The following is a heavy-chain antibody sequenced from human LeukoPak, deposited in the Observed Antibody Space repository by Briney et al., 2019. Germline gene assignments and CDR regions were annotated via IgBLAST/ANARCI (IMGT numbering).Heavy chain of an antibody. CDR2: ISVSDNT. D-gene: IGHD2-21*01. CDR3: AKAPVTTCSGAYCYPFDY. CDR1: GFTLSSYA. Sequence: GGSLRLSCAASGFTLSSYAMSWDRQAPGKGLEWVSAISVSDNTYHADSAKGRFTISRDSSKNTLYLQMNRLRAEDAAVYYCAKAPVTTCSGAYCYPFDYWGQGTLVTVSS. V-gene: IGHV3-23*01. J-gene: IGHJ4*02.